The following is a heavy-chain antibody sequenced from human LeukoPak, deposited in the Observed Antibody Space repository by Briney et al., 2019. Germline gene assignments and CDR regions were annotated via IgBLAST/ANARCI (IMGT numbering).Heavy chain of an antibody. Sequence: ASVKVSCKASGGTFSSYAISWVRQAPGQGLEWMGGIIPIFGTANYAQKFQGRVTITTDESTSTAYMELSSLRSEDTAVYYCARGRAAGPLPPTYYFDYWGQGTLVTVSS. CDR1: GGTFSSYA. J-gene: IGHJ4*02. CDR3: ARGRAAGPLPPTYYFDY. V-gene: IGHV1-69*05. CDR2: IIPIFGTA. D-gene: IGHD6-13*01.